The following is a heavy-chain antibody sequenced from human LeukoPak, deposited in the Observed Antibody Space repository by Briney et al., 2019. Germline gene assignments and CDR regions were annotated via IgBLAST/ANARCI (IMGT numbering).Heavy chain of an antibody. D-gene: IGHD3-22*01. V-gene: IGHV1-8*01. CDR1: GYTFTSDD. CDR3: ARDGYYYDSSGYYKNIYYFDY. CDR2: MNPKSGNT. J-gene: IGHJ4*02. Sequence: ASVKVSCKASGYTFTSDDINWVRQATGQGLEWMGWMNPKSGNTGYAQNFQGRVTMARNTSISTAYMELSSLTSADTAVYYCARDGYYYDSSGYYKNIYYFDYWGQGTLVTVSS.